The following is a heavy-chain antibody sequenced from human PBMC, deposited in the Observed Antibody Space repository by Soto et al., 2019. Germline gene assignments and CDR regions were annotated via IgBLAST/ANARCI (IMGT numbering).Heavy chain of an antibody. J-gene: IGHJ4*02. CDR1: GGSISSSSYY. D-gene: IGHD3-9*01. CDR3: ARLTTYYDILTGRVALYYFDY. V-gene: IGHV4-39*01. CDR2: IYYSGST. Sequence: SETLSLTCTVSGGSISSSSYYWGWIRQPPGKGLEWIGSIYYSGSTYYNPSLKSRVTISVDTSKNQFSLKLSSVTAADTAVYYCARLTTYYDILTGRVALYYFDYWGQGTLVTVS.